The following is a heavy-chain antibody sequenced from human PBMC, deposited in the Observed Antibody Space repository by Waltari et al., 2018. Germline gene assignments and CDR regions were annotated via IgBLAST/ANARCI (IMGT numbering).Heavy chain of an antibody. V-gene: IGHV4-39*01. D-gene: IGHD3-22*01. CDR2: IYYSGST. Sequence: QLQLQESGPGLVKPSETLSLTCTVSGGSISSSSYYWGWIRTPPGKGLEWIGSIYYSGSTYYNPSLKSRVTISVDTSKNQFSLKLSSVTATDTAVYYCASYYYDSSGPRFDYWGQGTLVTVSS. J-gene: IGHJ4*02. CDR3: ASYYYDSSGPRFDY. CDR1: GGSISSSSYY.